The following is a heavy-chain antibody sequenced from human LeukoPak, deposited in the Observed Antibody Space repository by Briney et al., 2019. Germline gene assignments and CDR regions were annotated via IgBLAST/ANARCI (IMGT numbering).Heavy chain of an antibody. CDR3: ASLELIGEKRGAFHT. CDR2: IYYSGTT. V-gene: IGHV4-59*01. J-gene: IGHJ3*02. CDR1: GGSFSGYY. D-gene: IGHD1-26*01. Sequence: SETLSLICAVYGGSFSGYYWSWIRQPPGKELEWIGYIYYSGTTNYNPSLNSRVTISLDASKKQLSLTLNSVTAADTAVYYCASLELIGEKRGAFHTWGQGTMVTVSS.